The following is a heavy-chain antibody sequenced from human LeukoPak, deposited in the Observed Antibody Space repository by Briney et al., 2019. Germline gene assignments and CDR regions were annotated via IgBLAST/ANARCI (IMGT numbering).Heavy chain of an antibody. CDR1: GFTFSNYA. CDR3: VKDKGRDSYNPIFHH. Sequence: GGSLRLSCSASGFTFSNYALHWVRQAPGKGLEYVSDLSDNGGITYYTDSVKGRFTISRDNSKNTLYLQMSSLRAEDTAVYYCVKDKGRDSYNPIFHHWGQGTLVTVSS. V-gene: IGHV3-64D*06. CDR2: LSDNGGIT. J-gene: IGHJ4*02. D-gene: IGHD5-24*01.